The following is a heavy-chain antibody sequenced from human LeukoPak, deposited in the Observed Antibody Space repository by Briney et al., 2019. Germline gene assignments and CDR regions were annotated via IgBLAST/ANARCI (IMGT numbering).Heavy chain of an antibody. CDR2: INPNSGGT. CDR1: GYSFIGYY. V-gene: IGHV1-2*02. Sequence: ASVKVSCKASGYSFIGYYMHWVRQAPGQGLEWMGWINPNSGGTNYAQKFQGRVTMTRDTSISTAYMEVSRLTSDDTAVFYCAREGSGCPYWGQGTLVTVSS. J-gene: IGHJ4*02. D-gene: IGHD5-12*01. CDR3: AREGSGCPY.